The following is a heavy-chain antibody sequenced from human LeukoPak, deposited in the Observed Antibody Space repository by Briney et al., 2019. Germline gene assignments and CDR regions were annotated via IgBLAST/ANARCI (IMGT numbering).Heavy chain of an antibody. Sequence: GGSLRLSCAASGFTFSSYAMSWGRQAPGKGLEWVSIISGSGGSTYYAGSVKGRFTISRDNSKNTLYLQMNSLRAEDTAIYYCAKDLAPHTIFGVAIHYWGQGTLVTVSS. J-gene: IGHJ4*02. CDR3: AKDLAPHTIFGVAIHY. CDR1: GFTFSSYA. D-gene: IGHD3-3*01. V-gene: IGHV3-23*01. CDR2: ISGSGGST.